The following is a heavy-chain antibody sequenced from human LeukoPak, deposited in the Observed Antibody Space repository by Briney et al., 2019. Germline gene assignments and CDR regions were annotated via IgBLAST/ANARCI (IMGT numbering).Heavy chain of an antibody. J-gene: IGHJ4*02. Sequence: GASVMVFCKAGGYNFTTYAMHWVRRPPGQRLEWMGWINDRNGNTKYSQRFLGRVAITRDTSASTAYMELSSLRSEDTAVYYCARDSLYSYGYDRSTWFNYWGQGTLVTVSS. CDR3: ARDSLYSYGYDRSTWFNY. D-gene: IGHD5-18*01. CDR1: GYNFTTYA. V-gene: IGHV1-3*01. CDR2: INDRNGNT.